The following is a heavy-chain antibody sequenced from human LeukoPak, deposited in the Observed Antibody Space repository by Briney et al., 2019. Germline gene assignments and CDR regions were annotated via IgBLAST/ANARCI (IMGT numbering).Heavy chain of an antibody. D-gene: IGHD3-9*01. CDR1: GGAFCGFI. V-gene: IGHV4-34*01. CDR2: INHSGST. CDR3: AGTSYSVLTGYGY. J-gene: IGHJ4*02. Sequence: LGTPSLTPAFFGGAFCGFIWSWVRQPPREGPEWVWEINHSGSTNYNPSLKSRVTISVDTSEKQFSLKLKSVTAADTAVYYCAGTSYSVLTGYGYWGQGALVTVSS.